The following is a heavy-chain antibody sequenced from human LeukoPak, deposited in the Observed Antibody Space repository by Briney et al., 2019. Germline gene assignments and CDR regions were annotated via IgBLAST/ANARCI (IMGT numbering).Heavy chain of an antibody. J-gene: IGHJ4*02. CDR3: ARVGPSYYDSSGPLDY. Sequence: PGGSLRLSCAASGFTFDDYGMSWVRQAPGKGLEWVSGINWNGGSTGYADSVKGRFTISRDNAKNSLNLQMNSLRAEDTALYYCARVGPSYYDSSGPLDYWGQGALVTVSS. V-gene: IGHV3-20*04. CDR1: GFTFDDYG. CDR2: INWNGGST. D-gene: IGHD3-22*01.